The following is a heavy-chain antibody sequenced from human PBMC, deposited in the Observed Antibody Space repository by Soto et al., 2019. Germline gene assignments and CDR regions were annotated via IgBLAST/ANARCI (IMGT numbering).Heavy chain of an antibody. CDR2: IYYSGST. J-gene: IGHJ3*02. CDR3: ARVRHINAFDI. D-gene: IGHD1-20*01. Sequence: QVQLQESGPGLVKPSQTLSLTCTVSGXXXSXXXXXXXXIRQPPGKGLEWIGYIYYSGSTYYNPSLXXXXXXSVDTSXXXXXXXXXXVTAADTAVYYCARVRHINAFDIWGQGTMVTVSS. V-gene: IGHV4-30-4*01. CDR1: GXXXSXXXXX.